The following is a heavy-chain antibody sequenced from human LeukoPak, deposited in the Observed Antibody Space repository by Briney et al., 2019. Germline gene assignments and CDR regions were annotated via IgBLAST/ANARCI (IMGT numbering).Heavy chain of an antibody. J-gene: IGHJ4*02. Sequence: SETLSLTCTVSGGSISSYYWSWIRQPPGKGLEWIGYIYYSGSTNYNPSLKSRVTISVDTSKNPFSLKLSSVTAADTAVYYCARVTGYMIEDYFDYWGRGTLVTVSS. V-gene: IGHV4-59*01. CDR2: IYYSGST. CDR3: ARVTGYMIEDYFDY. D-gene: IGHD3-9*01. CDR1: GGSISSYY.